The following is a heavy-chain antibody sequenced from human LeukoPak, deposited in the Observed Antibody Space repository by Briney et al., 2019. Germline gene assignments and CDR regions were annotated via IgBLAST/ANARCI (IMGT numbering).Heavy chain of an antibody. J-gene: IGHJ4*02. Sequence: PGGSLRLSCAASGFTVSSNYMSWVRQAPGKGLEWVSVIYSGGSTYYADSVKGRFTISRDNSKNTLYLQMNSLRAEDTAVYYCAKESLGVASSYYWGQGTLVTVSS. CDR2: IYSGGST. V-gene: IGHV3-53*01. CDR1: GFTVSSNY. D-gene: IGHD6-19*01. CDR3: AKESLGVASSYY.